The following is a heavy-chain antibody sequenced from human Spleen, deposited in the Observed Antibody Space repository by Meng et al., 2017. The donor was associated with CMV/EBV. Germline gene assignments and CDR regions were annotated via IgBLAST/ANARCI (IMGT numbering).Heavy chain of an antibody. CDR1: GFTFSSYS. CDR2: ISGSGGST. D-gene: IGHD2-8*01. V-gene: IGHV3-21*01. J-gene: IGHJ4*02. Sequence: GESLKISCAASGFTFSSYSMNWVRQAPGKGLEWVSAISGSGGSTYYADSVKGRFTISRDNAENSLYLQMSSLRAEDTAVYYCARAQVYYFDSWGQGTLVTVSS. CDR3: ARAQVYYFDS.